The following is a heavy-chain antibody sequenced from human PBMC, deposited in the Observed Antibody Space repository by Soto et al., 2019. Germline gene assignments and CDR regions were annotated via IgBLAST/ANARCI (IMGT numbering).Heavy chain of an antibody. CDR2: ISYDGSNE. CDR1: GFTFSTYA. CDR3: ARGSAGHYNWGPLLD. V-gene: IGHV3-30-3*01. Sequence: QVQVVESGGGVVQPGRSLRLSCAASGFTFSTYAMHWVRQAPGKGLEWVAVISYDGSNEYYVDSVKGRFTISRDNSKNPLYLQMNSLREEDTAVYYCARGSAGHYNWGPLLDGGQETLVTVSS. D-gene: IGHD3-16*01. J-gene: IGHJ4*02.